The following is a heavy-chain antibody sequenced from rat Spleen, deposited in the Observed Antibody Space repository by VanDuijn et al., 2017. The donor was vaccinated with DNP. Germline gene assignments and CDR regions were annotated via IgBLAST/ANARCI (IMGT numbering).Heavy chain of an antibody. J-gene: IGHJ3*01. CDR1: GYSITSNY. CDR3: ARWTRYFDY. CDR2: ISYSGST. Sequence: EVQLQESGSGLVKPSQSLSLTCSVTGYSITSNYWGWIRKFPGDKMEYIGHISYSGSTNYNPSLKSRISITRDTSKNHFFLHLNSVTTEDTATYYCARWTRYFDYWGQGTLVTVSS. V-gene: IGHV3-1*01. D-gene: IGHD1-5*01.